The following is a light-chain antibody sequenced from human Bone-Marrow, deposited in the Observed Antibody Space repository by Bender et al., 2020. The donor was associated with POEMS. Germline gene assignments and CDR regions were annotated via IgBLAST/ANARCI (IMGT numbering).Light chain of an antibody. CDR3: TSYSSDTIAWV. V-gene: IGLV2-14*03. CDR2: DVT. Sequence: QSVLTQPPSVSGAPGQRVTISCTGTNTDVGRYDYVSWYQQHPGKAPKLIIYDVTKWPSGVSNRFSGSKSGNTASLTISGLQAADEADYYCTSYSSDTIAWVFGGGTKLTVL. CDR1: NTDVGRYDY. J-gene: IGLJ3*02.